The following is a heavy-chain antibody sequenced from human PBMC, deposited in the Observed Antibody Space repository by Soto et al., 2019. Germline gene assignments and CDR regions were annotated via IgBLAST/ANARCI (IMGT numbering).Heavy chain of an antibody. J-gene: IGHJ4*01. CDR3: SRVGPTYFQDSSGNYDAY. V-gene: IGHV1-46*03. D-gene: IGHD3-22*01. CDR2: INPSDDGT. CDR1: GYTFSSYY. Sequence: ASVKVSWKESGYTFSSYYMHWVRQAPGQGLEWMGLINPSDDGTSYAQKFQGRVFMSKDTSTSTVYMELSSLRSDDTAVYYCSRVGPTYFQDSSGNYDAYWG.